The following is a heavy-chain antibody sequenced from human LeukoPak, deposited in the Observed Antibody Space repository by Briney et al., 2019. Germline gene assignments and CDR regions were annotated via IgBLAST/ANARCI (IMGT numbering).Heavy chain of an antibody. D-gene: IGHD3-3*01. V-gene: IGHV4-59*01. CDR1: GGSISSYY. CDR2: IYYSGST. J-gene: IGHJ5*02. CDR3: ARVAGDLSDFWSGYSYWFDP. Sequence: PSETLSLTCTVSGGSISSYYWSWIRQPPGKGLEWIGYIYYSGSTNYNPSLKSRVTISVDTSKNQFSLKLSSVTAADTAVYYCARVAGDLSDFWSGYSYWFDPWGQGTLVTVSS.